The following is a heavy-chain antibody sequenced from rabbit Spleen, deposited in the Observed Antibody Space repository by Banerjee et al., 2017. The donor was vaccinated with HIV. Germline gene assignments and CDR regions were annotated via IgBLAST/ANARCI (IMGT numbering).Heavy chain of an antibody. J-gene: IGHJ4*01. Sequence: QEQLVESGGGLVQPGGSLKLSCKASGFDFSTYGVSWVRQAPGKGLEWIGYIDPVFGSTYYANWVNGRFTISSHNAQNTLYLQLNSLTAADTATYFCARDGAGGSYFNLWGPGTLVTVS. CDR3: ARDGAGGSYFNL. D-gene: IGHD8-1*01. CDR1: GFDFSTYG. V-gene: IGHV1S47*01. CDR2: IDPVFGST.